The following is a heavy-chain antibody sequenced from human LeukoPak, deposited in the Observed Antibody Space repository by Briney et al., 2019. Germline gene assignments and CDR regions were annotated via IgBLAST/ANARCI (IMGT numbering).Heavy chain of an antibody. J-gene: IGHJ6*03. CDR2: IISSVSTI. CDR3: ARGTYCTSTSCPYGYYMGV. D-gene: IGHD2-2*01. Sequence: GGSLRLSCAASGFTFSDYYMSWVRQAPGKGLEWVSYIISSVSTIYYADSVKGRFTISTDQAKNPPYMQMNSLRAEDTAGYDGARGTYCTSTSCPYGYYMGVWGKGTTVTVSS. V-gene: IGHV3-11*04. CDR1: GFTFSDYY.